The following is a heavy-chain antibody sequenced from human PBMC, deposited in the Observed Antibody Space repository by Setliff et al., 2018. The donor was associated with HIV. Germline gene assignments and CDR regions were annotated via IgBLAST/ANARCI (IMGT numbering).Heavy chain of an antibody. CDR1: GYTFTTYS. D-gene: IGHD3-10*01. J-gene: IGHJ4*01. CDR2: INVGKGDT. V-gene: IGHV1-3*01. CDR3: ARGALLAVFDFDH. Sequence: ASVKVSCKPSGYTFTTYSIHWVRQAPGQSLEWMGWINVGKGDTKYSQELQGRITLTTYTSANTAYMELSSLRSDDTAVYFCARGALLAVFDFDHWGHGTLVTVSS.